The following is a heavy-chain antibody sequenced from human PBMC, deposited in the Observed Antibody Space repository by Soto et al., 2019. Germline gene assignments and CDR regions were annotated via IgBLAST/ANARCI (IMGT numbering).Heavy chain of an antibody. Sequence: EVKLLESGGGLVQPGGSMRLSCEASGFPFWTYSMSWVRQAPRKGLEWVSGISGSGTATYYTDSVKGRFTVSRDNSKDKLFLQMNTLRVEDTAVYYGAKTRLYDNNAYHRDGFDVWGPGTAVTVSS. D-gene: IGHD3-22*01. CDR1: GFPFWTYS. CDR3: AKTRLYDNNAYHRDGFDV. CDR2: ISGSGTAT. J-gene: IGHJ3*01. V-gene: IGHV3-23*01.